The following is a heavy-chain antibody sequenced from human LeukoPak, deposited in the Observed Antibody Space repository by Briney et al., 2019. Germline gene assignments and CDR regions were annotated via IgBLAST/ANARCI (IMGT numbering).Heavy chain of an antibody. CDR1: GYTFTDYY. J-gene: IGHJ6*03. Sequence: GASVKVSCKASGYTFTDYYMHWVQQAPGKGLEWMGRVDPEDGETIYAEKFQGRVTITADTSTDTAYMELSSLRSEDTAVYYCATEWIFGVVTPYYMDVWGKGTTVTASS. CDR3: ATEWIFGVVTPYYMDV. D-gene: IGHD3-3*01. V-gene: IGHV1-69-2*01. CDR2: VDPEDGET.